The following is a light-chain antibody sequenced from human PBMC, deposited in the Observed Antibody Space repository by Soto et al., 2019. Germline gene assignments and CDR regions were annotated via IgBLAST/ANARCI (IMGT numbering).Light chain of an antibody. CDR1: QSVSSSY. V-gene: IGKV3-20*01. CDR2: GAS. CDR3: QQYGSSSWT. J-gene: IGKJ1*01. Sequence: EIVLTQSPGTLSLSPGERATLSCRASQSVSSSYLAWYQQQPGQAPRLLIYGASSRATGIPDRFSGSGSGTDFTLTISRLEPEDFAVYYCQQYGSSSWTFGQGTKADIK.